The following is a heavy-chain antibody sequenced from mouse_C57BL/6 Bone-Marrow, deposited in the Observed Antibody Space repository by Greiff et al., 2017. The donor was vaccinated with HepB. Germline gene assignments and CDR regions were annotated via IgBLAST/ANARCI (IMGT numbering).Heavy chain of an antibody. CDR2: IYPGSGNT. J-gene: IGHJ2*01. CDR1: GYTFTDYY. V-gene: IGHV1-76*01. CDR3: ARYVAVVSFDY. D-gene: IGHD1-1*01. Sequence: QVQLQQSGAELVRPGASVKLSCKASGYTFTDYYINWVKQRPGQGLEWIARIYPGSGNTYYNEKFKGKATLTAEKSSSTAYMQLSSLTSEDSAVYFCARYVAVVSFDYWGQGTTLTVSS.